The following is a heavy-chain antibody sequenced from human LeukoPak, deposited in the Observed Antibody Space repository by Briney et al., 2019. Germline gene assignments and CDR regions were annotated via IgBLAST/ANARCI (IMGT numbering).Heavy chain of an antibody. CDR3: ARVSSTSPYYYYYYYMDV. Sequence: ASVKVSCKASGYSFTSFGISWVRQAPGQGLEWMGGIIPIFGTANYAQKFQGRVTITTDESTSTAYMELSSLRSEDTAVYYCARVSSTSPYYYYYYYMDVWGKGTTVTVSS. D-gene: IGHD2-2*01. J-gene: IGHJ6*03. V-gene: IGHV1-69*05. CDR2: IIPIFGTA. CDR1: GYSFTSFG.